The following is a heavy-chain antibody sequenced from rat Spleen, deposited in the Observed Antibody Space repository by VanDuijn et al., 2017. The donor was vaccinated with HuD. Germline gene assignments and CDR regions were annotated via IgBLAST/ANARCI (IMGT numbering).Heavy chain of an antibody. D-gene: IGHD1-11*01. Sequence: QVQLKESGPDLMQPTQTLSLTCTVSGFSLSSHGVIWVRQPPGKGLEWMGGLWGDGSTDFNSALKSRLSISRDTSKSQVFLKMNSPQTDDTAIYFCARSYGGYTQHWFAYWGQGTLVTVSS. CDR2: LWGDGST. J-gene: IGHJ3*01. CDR1: GFSLSSHG. CDR3: ARSYGGYTQHWFAY. V-gene: IGHV2-13*01.